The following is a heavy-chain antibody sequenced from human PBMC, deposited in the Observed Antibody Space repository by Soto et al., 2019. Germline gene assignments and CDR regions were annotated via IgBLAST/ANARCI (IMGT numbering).Heavy chain of an antibody. CDR1: GYSISSGSY. CDR3: ARDSYYGMDV. J-gene: IGHJ6*02. V-gene: IGHV4-31*03. Sequence: SETLSLTCTVSGYSISSGSYWAWIRQHPGKGLEWIGYIYYSGSTYYNPSLKSRVTISVDTSKNQFSLKLSSVTAADTAVYYCARDSYYGMDVWGQGTTVTVSS. CDR2: IYYSGST.